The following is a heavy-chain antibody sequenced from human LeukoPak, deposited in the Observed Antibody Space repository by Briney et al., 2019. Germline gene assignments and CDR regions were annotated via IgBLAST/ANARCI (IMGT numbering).Heavy chain of an antibody. J-gene: IGHJ3*02. V-gene: IGHV4-59*01. CDR3: ARGPRRDGYNYVHAFDI. Sequence: SETLSLTCTVSGGSISSYYWSWIRQPPGKGLEWIGYIYYSGSTNYNPSLTSRVTISVDTSKNQFSLKLSSVTAADTAVYYCARGPRRDGYNYVHAFDIWGQGTMVTVSS. CDR1: GGSISSYY. D-gene: IGHD5-24*01. CDR2: IYYSGST.